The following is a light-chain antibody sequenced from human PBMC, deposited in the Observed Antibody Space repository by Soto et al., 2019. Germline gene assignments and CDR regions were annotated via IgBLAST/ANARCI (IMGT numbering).Light chain of an antibody. CDR1: SSNIGAGYD. Sequence: QSVLTQPPSVSGAPGQRVTISCTGSSSNIGAGYDVHWYQQLPGKAPKLLIYGNSNRPSGVPDRFSGSKSGTSASLAITGLQEEDDADYCCQSYGSSQSGGVFGGGTKLTVL. CDR3: QSYGSSQSGGV. CDR2: GNS. V-gene: IGLV1-40*01. J-gene: IGLJ2*01.